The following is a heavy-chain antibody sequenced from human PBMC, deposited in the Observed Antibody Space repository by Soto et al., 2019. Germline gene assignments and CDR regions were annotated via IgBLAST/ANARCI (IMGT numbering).Heavy chain of an antibody. J-gene: IGHJ4*02. CDR1: GFTFSSYG. Sequence: QVQLVESGGGVVQPGRSLRLSCAASGFTFSSYGMHWVRQAPGKGLEWVAVISYDGSNKYYADSVKGRFTISRDNSKNTLYLHMTSLRAEDTAVYYCAKFGAAADHFDYWGQGTLVTFSS. D-gene: IGHD6-13*01. V-gene: IGHV3-30*18. CDR3: AKFGAAADHFDY. CDR2: ISYDGSNK.